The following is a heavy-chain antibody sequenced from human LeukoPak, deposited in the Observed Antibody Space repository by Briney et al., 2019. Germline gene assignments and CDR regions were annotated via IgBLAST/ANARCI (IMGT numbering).Heavy chain of an antibody. V-gene: IGHV1-2*02. CDR2: INPNSGGT. CDR1: GYTFTSYD. J-gene: IGHJ5*02. CDR3: ARVVGDIVVVPAAISYNWFDP. D-gene: IGHD2-2*02. Sequence: GASVKVSCKASGYTFTSYDINWVRQATGQGLEWMGWINPNSGGTNYAQKFQGRVTMTRDTSISTAYMELSRLRSDDTAVYYCARVVGDIVVVPAAISYNWFDPWGQGTLVTVSS.